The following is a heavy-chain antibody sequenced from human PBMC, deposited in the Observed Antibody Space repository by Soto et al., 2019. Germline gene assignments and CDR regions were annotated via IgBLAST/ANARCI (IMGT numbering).Heavy chain of an antibody. CDR2: IIPLFGKT. J-gene: IGHJ4*02. Sequence: QVQLVQSGAEVKKPGSSVKVSCKASGGTFSSYGINWVRQAPGQGLEWMGGIIPLFGKTYYAGGVQGRVTISADRSANTAYMDLSGLTSEDTALYYCARGVRLHFDYWGQGTLVAVSS. CDR3: ARGVRLHFDY. D-gene: IGHD4-17*01. V-gene: IGHV1-69*06. CDR1: GGTFSSYG.